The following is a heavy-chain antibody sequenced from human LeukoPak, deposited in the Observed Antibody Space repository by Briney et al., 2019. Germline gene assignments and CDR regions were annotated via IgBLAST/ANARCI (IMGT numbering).Heavy chain of an antibody. V-gene: IGHV3-48*01. J-gene: IGHJ3*02. D-gene: IGHD3-22*01. CDR2: ISSSSSTI. CDR3: VRDHHRRLYDSQARDTFDI. CDR1: GFTFSSYS. Sequence: GGSLRLSCAASGFTFSSYSMNWVRQAPGKGLEWVSYISSSSSTIYYANSVKGRFTISRDNAKNSLYLQMNSLRAEDTAVYYCVRDHHRRLYDSQARDTFDIWGQGTMVTVSS.